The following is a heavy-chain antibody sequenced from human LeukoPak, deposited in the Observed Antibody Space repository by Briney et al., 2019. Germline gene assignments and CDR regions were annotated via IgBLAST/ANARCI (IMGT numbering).Heavy chain of an antibody. CDR2: ISSSGSTI. CDR3: ARDRDSYGGTHFDY. J-gene: IGHJ4*02. V-gene: IGHV3-48*03. CDR1: GFTFSSYE. D-gene: IGHD4-23*01. Sequence: GGSLRLSCAASGFTFSSYEMNWVRQAPGKGLEWVSYISSSGSTIYYADSVKGRFTISRDNAKNSLYLQMNSLRAEDTAVYYCARDRDSYGGTHFDYWDQGTLVTVSS.